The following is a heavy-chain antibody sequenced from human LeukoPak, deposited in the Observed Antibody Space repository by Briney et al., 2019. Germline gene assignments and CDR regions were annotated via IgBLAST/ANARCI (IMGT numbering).Heavy chain of an antibody. Sequence: HPGGSLRLSCAASGFTFSNYYVTWVRQAPGKGLEWVARIKQDGSEESYVDSAKGRFTISRDDAQNSEYLQMTSLRAEDTAVYYCATYSPTPCRRLDYWGQGTLVTVSS. CDR2: IKQDGSEE. J-gene: IGHJ4*02. V-gene: IGHV3-7*01. CDR1: GFTFSNYY. CDR3: ATYSPTPCRRLDY. D-gene: IGHD2-21*01.